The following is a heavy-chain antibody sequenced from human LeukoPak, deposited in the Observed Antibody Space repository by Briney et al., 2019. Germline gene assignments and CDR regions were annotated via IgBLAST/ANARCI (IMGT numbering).Heavy chain of an antibody. Sequence: PPETLSHSRTDPGGSTTSYIRNTLRQPPGKGLEWIGYIYHSGSANYNPSLKSRVTISVDTSKNQISLNLSSVTAADTAVYYCARDGLFTSFDYWAQGTLVTVSS. J-gene: IGHJ4*02. D-gene: IGHD2/OR15-2a*01. CDR2: IYHSGSA. V-gene: IGHV4-59*01. CDR1: GGSTTSYI. CDR3: ARDGLFTSFDY.